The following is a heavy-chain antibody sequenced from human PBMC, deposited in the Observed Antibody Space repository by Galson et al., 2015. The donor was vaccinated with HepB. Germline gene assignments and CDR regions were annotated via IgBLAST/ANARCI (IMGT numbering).Heavy chain of an antibody. CDR1: GFTFSDYY. Sequence: SLRLSCAASGFTFSDYYMAWIRQAPGKGLEWLSYISSSSFYTNYADSVKGRFTISRDNAKNSLNLQMNSLRVDDTAVYYCARVADVDYGDHSFFDYWGQGALVTVSS. V-gene: IGHV3-11*06. J-gene: IGHJ4*02. CDR2: ISSSSFYT. CDR3: ARVADVDYGDHSFFDY. D-gene: IGHD4-23*01.